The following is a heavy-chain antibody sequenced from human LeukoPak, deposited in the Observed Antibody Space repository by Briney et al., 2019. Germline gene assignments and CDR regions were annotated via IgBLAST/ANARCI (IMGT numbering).Heavy chain of an antibody. D-gene: IGHD2-2*01. CDR2: IYTSGST. Sequence: SETLSLTCTVSGGSISSYYRSWIRQPPGKGLEWIGYIYTSGSTNYNPSLKSRVTISVDTSKNQFSLKLSSVTAADTAVYYCARESSTSCYDRWGQGTLVTVSS. V-gene: IGHV4-4*09. CDR3: ARESSTSCYDR. J-gene: IGHJ4*02. CDR1: GGSISSYY.